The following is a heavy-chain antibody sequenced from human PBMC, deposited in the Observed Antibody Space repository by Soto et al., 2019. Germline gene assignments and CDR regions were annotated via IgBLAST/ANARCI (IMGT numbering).Heavy chain of an antibody. Sequence: SGGSLRLSCAASGFSVNSNYMSWVRQAPGKGLEWVSVVYSGGSTYYADSVKGRFTISRHNSKSTLYLQMNTLRAEDTAVYYCARTLEGLYAFDIWGQGTLVTVSS. J-gene: IGHJ3*02. CDR3: ARTLEGLYAFDI. D-gene: IGHD3-3*01. V-gene: IGHV3-53*04. CDR1: GFSVNSNY. CDR2: VYSGGST.